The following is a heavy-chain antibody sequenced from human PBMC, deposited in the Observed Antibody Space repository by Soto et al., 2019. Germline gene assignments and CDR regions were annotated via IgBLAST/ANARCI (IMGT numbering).Heavy chain of an antibody. CDR2: ISGSGART. CDR1: GFTFSTYA. CDR3: ATRRLGDLSLYHWDY. D-gene: IGHD3-16*02. J-gene: IGHJ4*02. Sequence: EVRLLESGGGLVQPGGSLRLSCAASGFTFSTYAMSWVRQAPGKGLEWVSAISGSGARTYYADSVKGQFTISRDNSKNTLDVQLYSLRAEDTAVYYCATRRLGDLSLYHWDYWGQGTLVTVSS. V-gene: IGHV3-23*01.